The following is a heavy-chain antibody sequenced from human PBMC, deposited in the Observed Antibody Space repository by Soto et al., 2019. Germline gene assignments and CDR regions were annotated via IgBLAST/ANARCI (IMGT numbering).Heavy chain of an antibody. CDR3: ASKYSSRGGWFDP. CDR1: GSSISSGDYY. D-gene: IGHD6-13*01. Sequence: SETLSLTCPVSGSSISSGDYYWSWLRQHPGKGLEWIGHIYYSGSTYYNPSLKSRVTISVDTSKNQFSLKLSSVTAADTAVYYCASKYSSRGGWFDPWGQGTLVTVSS. CDR2: IYYSGST. J-gene: IGHJ5*02. V-gene: IGHV4-31*03.